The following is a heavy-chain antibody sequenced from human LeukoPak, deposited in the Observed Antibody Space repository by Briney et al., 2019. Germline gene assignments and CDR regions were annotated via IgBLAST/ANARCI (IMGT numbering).Heavy chain of an antibody. D-gene: IGHD5-18*01. CDR1: EGTFSSYA. CDR3: ARARWIQLWFLDY. CDR2: IIPIFGTA. V-gene: IGHV1-69*13. Sequence: SVKVSCKASEGTFSSYAISWVRQAPGQGLEWMGGIIPIFGTANYAQKFQGRVTITADESTSTAYMELSSLRSEDTAVYYCARARWIQLWFLDYWGQGTLVTVSS. J-gene: IGHJ4*02.